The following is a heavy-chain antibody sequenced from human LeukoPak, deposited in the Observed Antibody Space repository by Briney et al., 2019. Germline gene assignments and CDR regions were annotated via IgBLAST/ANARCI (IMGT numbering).Heavy chain of an antibody. CDR2: IKQDGSEK. CDR3: ARVSGGSGWYYYYMDV. CDR1: GFTFSSYS. J-gene: IGHJ6*03. V-gene: IGHV3-7*01. Sequence: PGGSLRLSCAASGFTFSSYSMNWVRQAPGKGLEWVANIKQDGSEKYYVDSVKGRFTISRDNAKNSLYLQMNSLRAEDTAVYYCARVSGGSGWYYYYMDVWGKGTTVTISS. D-gene: IGHD3-10*01.